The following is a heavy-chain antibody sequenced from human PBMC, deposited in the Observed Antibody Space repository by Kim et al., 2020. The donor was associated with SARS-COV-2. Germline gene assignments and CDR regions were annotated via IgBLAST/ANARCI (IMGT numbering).Heavy chain of an antibody. CDR3: ARYQGYYTQDYYYYGMDV. V-gene: IGHV5-51*01. CDR2: IYPGDSDT. D-gene: IGHD3-3*01. Sequence: GESLKISCKGSGYSFTSYWIGWVRQMPGKGLEWMGIIYPGDSDTRYSPSFQGQVTISADKSISTAYLQWSSLKASDTAMYYCARYQGYYTQDYYYYGMDVWGQGTTVTVSS. CDR1: GYSFTSYW. J-gene: IGHJ6*02.